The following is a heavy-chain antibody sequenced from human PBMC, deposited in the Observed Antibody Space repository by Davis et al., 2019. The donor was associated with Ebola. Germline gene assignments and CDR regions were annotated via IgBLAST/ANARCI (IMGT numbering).Heavy chain of an antibody. Sequence: PGGSLRLSCAASGFTFSSYSMNWVRQAPGKGLEWVSSISGRDSYIYYADSVKGRFTISRDNAKNSLYLHMNGLRVEYTAIYYCARVHEQSAGTDYWGQGTLVTVSS. V-gene: IGHV3-21*01. CDR3: ARVHEQSAGTDY. CDR1: GFTFSSYS. D-gene: IGHD6-13*01. J-gene: IGHJ4*02. CDR2: ISGRDSYI.